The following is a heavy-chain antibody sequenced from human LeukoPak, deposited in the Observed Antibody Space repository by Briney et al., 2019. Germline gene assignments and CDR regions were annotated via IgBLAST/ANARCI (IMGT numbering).Heavy chain of an antibody. Sequence: PGGSLRLSCAASGFTFSSYAMSWVRQAPGKGLEWVSAISGSGGSTYYADSVKGRFTISRDNSKNTLYLQMSSLRAEDTAVYYCAKSSYDILAGCYYFDYWGQGVLVTVSS. J-gene: IGHJ4*02. CDR3: AKSSYDILAGCYYFDY. V-gene: IGHV3-23*01. D-gene: IGHD3-9*01. CDR1: GFTFSSYA. CDR2: ISGSGGST.